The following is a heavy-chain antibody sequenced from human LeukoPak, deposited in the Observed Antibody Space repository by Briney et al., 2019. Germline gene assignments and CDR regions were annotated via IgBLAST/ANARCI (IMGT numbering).Heavy chain of an antibody. D-gene: IGHD6-13*01. CDR3: ARSAAAGFSYYSYYLDV. CDR1: GFTFTNYA. CDR2: VSGGGDNT. J-gene: IGHJ6*03. V-gene: IGHV3-23*01. Sequence: PGGSLRLSCIVSGFTFTNYAMSWVRQAPGKGLEWVSAVSGGGDNTYYADSVKGRFTISRDNSKNTLYLQMNSLRAEDTAVYYCARSAAAGFSYYSYYLDVWGKGTTVTIFS.